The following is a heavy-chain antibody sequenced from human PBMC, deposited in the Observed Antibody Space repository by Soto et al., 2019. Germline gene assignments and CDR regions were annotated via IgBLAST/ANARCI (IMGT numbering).Heavy chain of an antibody. Sequence: PSETLSLTCTVSGDSIIDYYWSWMRQPAGKGLEWIGRFYYSGNTKSNPSLKSRVTMSADTSKNQFSLSLRSVTAADSAIYYCARMYNSGFYRPEGDYFFYGMDVWGQGTTVTVSS. D-gene: IGHD6-19*01. V-gene: IGHV4-4*07. CDR1: GDSIIDYY. CDR2: FYYSGNT. J-gene: IGHJ6*02. CDR3: ARMYNSGFYRPEGDYFFYGMDV.